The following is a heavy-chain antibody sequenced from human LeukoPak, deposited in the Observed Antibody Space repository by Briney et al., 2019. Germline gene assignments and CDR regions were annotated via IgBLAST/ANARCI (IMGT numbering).Heavy chain of an antibody. CDR2: VSSSSSYI. Sequence: PGGSLRLSCAASGFTFGTYSMNWVRQAPGEGLEWVSSVSSSSSYIYYAVSLKGRFTISRDNAKNSLYLQMNSLRAEDTAVYYCARTQLNSYYYYMDVWGKGTTVTVSS. D-gene: IGHD2-2*01. CDR3: ARTQLNSYYYYMDV. CDR1: GFTFGTYS. J-gene: IGHJ6*03. V-gene: IGHV3-21*01.